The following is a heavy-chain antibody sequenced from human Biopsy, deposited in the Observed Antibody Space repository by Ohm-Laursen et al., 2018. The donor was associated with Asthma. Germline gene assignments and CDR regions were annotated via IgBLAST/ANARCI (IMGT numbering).Heavy chain of an antibody. D-gene: IGHD3-9*01. J-gene: IGHJ3*01. V-gene: IGHV1-3*04. CDR2: VNTGNGDT. CDR3: ARTYYDFLTGQVKDAFGV. Sequence: ASVKVSCKASGYNFISFAIHWVRQAPGQRLEWMGWVNTGNGDTKYSQKFQGRVAITRDTSASTAYMELRSLRSEDTATYYCARTYYDFLTGQVKDAFGVWGQGTMVTVS. CDR1: GYNFISFA.